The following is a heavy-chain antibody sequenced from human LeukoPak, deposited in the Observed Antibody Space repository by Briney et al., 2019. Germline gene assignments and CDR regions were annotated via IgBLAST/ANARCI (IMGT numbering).Heavy chain of an antibody. CDR1: GYTFTSYD. Sequence: ASVKVSCKASGYTFTSYDINWVRQATGQGLEWMGWMNPNSGNTGYAQKFQGRVTMTRDTSISTVYMELSSLRFEDTAMYYCARQRNTYYYDSSGEGDAFDIWGQGTTVTVSS. D-gene: IGHD3-22*01. V-gene: IGHV1-8*01. CDR2: MNPNSGNT. J-gene: IGHJ3*02. CDR3: ARQRNTYYYDSSGEGDAFDI.